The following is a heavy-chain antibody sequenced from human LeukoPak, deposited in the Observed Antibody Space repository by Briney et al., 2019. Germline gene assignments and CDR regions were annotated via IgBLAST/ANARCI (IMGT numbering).Heavy chain of an antibody. D-gene: IGHD3-10*01. V-gene: IGHV3-48*03. CDR2: ISSSGSTI. J-gene: IGHJ3*02. CDR3: ARARERLRGAFDI. CDR1: GFTFSSYE. Sequence: GGSLRLSCAASGFTFSSYEMNWVRQAPGKGLEWVSYISSSGSTIYYADSVKGRFTISRDNAKDSLYLQMNSLRAEDTAVYYCARARERLRGAFDIWGQGTMVTVSS.